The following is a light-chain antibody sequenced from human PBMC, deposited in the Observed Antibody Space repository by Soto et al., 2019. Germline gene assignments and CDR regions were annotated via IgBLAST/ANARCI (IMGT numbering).Light chain of an antibody. CDR3: QQYNSWPRT. CDR2: DAS. Sequence: EIVMTQSPATLSASPGARATLSCRASLSVSRNLAWYQQKPGQAPRLRIFDASTRATGIPARFSGCRSGTGFTPGTTALQSEDFAAYYCQQYNSWPRTVGRGTNVDI. CDR1: LSVSRN. V-gene: IGKV3-15*01. J-gene: IGKJ4*02.